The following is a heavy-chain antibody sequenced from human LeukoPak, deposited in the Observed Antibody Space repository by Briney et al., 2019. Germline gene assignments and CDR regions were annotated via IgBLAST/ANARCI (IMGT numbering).Heavy chain of an antibody. CDR2: SFYSGST. Sequence: SETLSLTCTVSGGSISRYYWSWIRQPPGKGLEWIGYSFYSGSTYCNPSLKTRVTISVDTSKNQFSLKLTSVTAADTAVYYCARVGTGSFDYWGQGTLVTVSS. J-gene: IGHJ4*02. V-gene: IGHV4-59*01. CDR3: ARVGTGSFDY. CDR1: GGSISRYY. D-gene: IGHD6-19*01.